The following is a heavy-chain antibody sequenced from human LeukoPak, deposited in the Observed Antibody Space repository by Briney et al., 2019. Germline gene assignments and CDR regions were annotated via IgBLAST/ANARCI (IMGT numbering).Heavy chain of an antibody. CDR1: GFTFSSYG. CDR2: ISYDGSNK. V-gene: IGHV3-30*18. Sequence: GWSLRLSFAASGFTFSSYGMHWVRQAPVKGMEWVAIISYDGSNKYYANSVKGRFTISRDNSKNTLYLKMKSLRAENTAVYYCAKVPDSSGWYYFDYWGQGTLVTVSS. D-gene: IGHD6-19*01. CDR3: AKVPDSSGWYYFDY. J-gene: IGHJ4*02.